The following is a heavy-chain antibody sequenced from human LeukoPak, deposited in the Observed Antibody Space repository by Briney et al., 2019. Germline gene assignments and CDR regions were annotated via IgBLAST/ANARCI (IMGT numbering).Heavy chain of an antibody. V-gene: IGHV1-69*06. CDR2: IIPIFGTA. J-gene: IGHJ4*02. CDR3: ARGGYSGYDNPEFDY. Sequence: GASVKVSCKASGGTFSSYAISWVQQAPGQGLEWMGGIIPIFGTANYAQKFQGRVTITADKSTSTAYMELSSLRSEDTAVYYCARGGYSGYDNPEFDYWGQGTLVTVSS. D-gene: IGHD5-12*01. CDR1: GGTFSSYA.